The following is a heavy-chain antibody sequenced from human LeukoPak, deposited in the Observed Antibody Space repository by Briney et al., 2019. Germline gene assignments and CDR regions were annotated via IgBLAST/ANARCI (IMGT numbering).Heavy chain of an antibody. CDR1: GRSFSGYY. D-gene: IGHD2-8*01. CDR3: ARGANRNYFDY. J-gene: IGHJ4*02. Sequence: SETLSLTCAVYGRSFSGYYWSWIRQPPGKGLEWIGEINHSGSTNYNPSLKSRVTISVDTSKNQFSLKLSSVTAADTAVYYCARGANRNYFDYWGQGTLVTVSS. CDR2: INHSGST. V-gene: IGHV4-34*01.